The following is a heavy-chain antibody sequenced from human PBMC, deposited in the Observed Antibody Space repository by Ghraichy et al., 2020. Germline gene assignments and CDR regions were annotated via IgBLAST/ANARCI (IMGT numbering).Heavy chain of an antibody. Sequence: GGSLRLSCLASGFTFSSYGMQWVRQAPGKGLTYVSGISDNGGSTYYPDSMKGRFTVSRDNSKSTLYLQMSSLRAEDTALYYCVKGDDSGTGWFVDLWGRGTLVTVSS. D-gene: IGHD6-25*01. CDR1: GFTFSSYG. CDR3: VKGDDSGTGWFVDL. J-gene: IGHJ2*01. CDR2: ISDNGGST. V-gene: IGHV3-64D*06.